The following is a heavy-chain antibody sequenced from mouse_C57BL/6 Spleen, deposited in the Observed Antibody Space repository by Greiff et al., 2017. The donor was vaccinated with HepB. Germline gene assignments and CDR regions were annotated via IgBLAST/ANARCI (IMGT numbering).Heavy chain of an antibody. CDR1: GFTFSSYA. D-gene: IGHD5-1*01. Sequence: EVKLVESGGGLVKPGGSLKLSCAASGFTFSSYAMSWVRQTPEKRLEWVATISDGGSYTYYPDNVKGRFTISRDNAKNNLYLQMSHLKSEDTAMYYCARDQSTEGAMDYWGQGTSVTVSS. CDR3: ARDQSTEGAMDY. J-gene: IGHJ4*01. V-gene: IGHV5-4*01. CDR2: ISDGGSYT.